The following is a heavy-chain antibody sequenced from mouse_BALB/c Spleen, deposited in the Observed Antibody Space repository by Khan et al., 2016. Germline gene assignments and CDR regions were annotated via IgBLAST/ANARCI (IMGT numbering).Heavy chain of an antibody. CDR1: GFSLTSYG. Sequence: VELVESGPGLVAPSQSLSITCTVSGFSLTSYGVHWVRQPPGKGLEWLVVIWSDGSTTYNSALKSRLSISKDNSKSQVFLKMNSPQTGDTAMYYCARNGGLFITTVVATGDYAMDYWGQGTSVTVSS. J-gene: IGHJ4*01. CDR3: ARNGGLFITTVVATGDYAMDY. CDR2: IWSDGST. D-gene: IGHD1-1*01. V-gene: IGHV2-6*02.